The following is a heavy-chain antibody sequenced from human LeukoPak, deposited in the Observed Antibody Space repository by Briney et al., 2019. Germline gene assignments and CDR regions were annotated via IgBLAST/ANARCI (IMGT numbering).Heavy chain of an antibody. V-gene: IGHV3-23*01. Sequence: PGGSLRLSCAASGFTFSSYAMSWVCQAPGKGLEWVSAISGSGGSTYYADSVKGRFTISRDNSKNTLYLQMNSLRVEDTAVYYCAKDRRITFGGVILEYFDYWGQGTLVTVSS. CDR3: AKDRRITFGGVILEYFDY. CDR2: ISGSGGST. D-gene: IGHD3-16*02. CDR1: GFTFSSYA. J-gene: IGHJ4*02.